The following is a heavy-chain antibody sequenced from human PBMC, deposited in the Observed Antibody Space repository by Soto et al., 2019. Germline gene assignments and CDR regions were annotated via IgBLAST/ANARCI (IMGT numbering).Heavy chain of an antibody. CDR2: IHVSGST. CDR3: ARDGHGMDV. V-gene: IGHV4-61*01. Sequence: PSETLSLTCIVSGGSVSSGSYQWTWIRQPPGKGLEWIGYIHVSGSTNDNPSLKGRVTMSIDTSKNQFSLKLSSVTAADTAVYYCARDGHGMDVWGQGTKVTVSS. CDR1: GGSVSSGSYQ. J-gene: IGHJ6*02.